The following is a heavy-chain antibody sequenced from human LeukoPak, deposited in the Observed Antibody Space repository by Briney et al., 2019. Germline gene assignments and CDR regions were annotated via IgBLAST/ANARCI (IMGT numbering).Heavy chain of an antibody. Sequence: ASVKVSCKASGYTFTSYAMPWVRQAPGQRLEWMGWINAGNGNTKYSQKFQGRVTITRDTSASTAYMELSSLRSEDTAVYYCASVDLYGGNSDYWGQGTLVTVSS. CDR2: INAGNGNT. J-gene: IGHJ4*02. CDR1: GYTFTSYA. V-gene: IGHV1-3*01. D-gene: IGHD4-23*01. CDR3: ASVDLYGGNSDY.